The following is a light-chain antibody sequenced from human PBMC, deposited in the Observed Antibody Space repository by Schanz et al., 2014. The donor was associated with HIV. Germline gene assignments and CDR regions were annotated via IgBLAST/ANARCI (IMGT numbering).Light chain of an antibody. CDR1: QSISSW. Sequence: DIQMTQSPSTLSASVGDRVTLTCRASQSISSWLAWYQQKPGKAPKLLIYKASSLESGVPSRFSGSGSGTEFTLTISSLQPDDFATYYCLQLSTFPWTFGQGTKVDTK. CDR2: KAS. J-gene: IGKJ1*01. V-gene: IGKV1-5*03. CDR3: LQLSTFPWT.